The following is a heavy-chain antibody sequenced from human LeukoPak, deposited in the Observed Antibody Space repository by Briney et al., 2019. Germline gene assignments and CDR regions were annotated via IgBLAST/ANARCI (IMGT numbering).Heavy chain of an antibody. Sequence: ASVKVSCRVSGYTLTELSMHWVRQAPGKGLEWMGGFDPEDGETIYAQKFQGRVTMTEDTSTDTAYMELSSLRSEDTAVYYCATDTLAAAELAYWGQGTLVTVSS. CDR1: GYTLTELS. D-gene: IGHD6-13*01. CDR3: ATDTLAAAELAY. V-gene: IGHV1-24*01. J-gene: IGHJ4*02. CDR2: FDPEDGET.